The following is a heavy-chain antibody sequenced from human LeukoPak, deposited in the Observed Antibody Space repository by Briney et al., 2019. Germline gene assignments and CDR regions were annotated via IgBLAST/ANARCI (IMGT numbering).Heavy chain of an antibody. CDR1: GGSISSYY. CDR3: ARRGAIVASLDY. CDR2: IYYSGST. V-gene: IGHV4-59*08. Sequence: SGTLSLTCTVSGGSISSYYWSWIRQPPGKGLEWIGYIYYSGSTNYNPSLKSRVTISVDTSKNQFSLKLSSVTAADTAVYYCARRGAIVASLDYWGQGTLVTVSS. J-gene: IGHJ4*02. D-gene: IGHD5-12*01.